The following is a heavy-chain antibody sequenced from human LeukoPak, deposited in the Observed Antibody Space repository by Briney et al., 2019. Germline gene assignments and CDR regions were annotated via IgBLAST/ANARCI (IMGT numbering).Heavy chain of an antibody. Sequence: SETLSLTCTVSGGSISSGGNYWSWIRQHPGEGLEWIGYIYYSGSTYYNPSLKSRVTITVDTSKNQFSLKLSSVTAADTAVYYCASTGPYCSSTSCPYYYGMDVWGQGTTVTVSS. CDR1: GGSISSGGNY. D-gene: IGHD2-2*01. CDR3: ASTGPYCSSTSCPYYYGMDV. J-gene: IGHJ6*02. V-gene: IGHV4-31*03. CDR2: IYYSGST.